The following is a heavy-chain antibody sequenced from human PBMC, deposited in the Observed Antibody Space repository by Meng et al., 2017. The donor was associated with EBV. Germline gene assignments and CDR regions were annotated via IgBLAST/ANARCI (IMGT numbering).Heavy chain of an antibody. CDR3: ASESGRGYTPDY. CDR2: FLPRLGAP. J-gene: IGHJ4*02. D-gene: IGHD3-10*01. Sequence: QVQFVQFAAEVKKPGSSVKVSCKTAGCPFRYYAISWVRQAPGQGLEWLGGFLPRLGAPNYAQKFHGRVKVTADESTSTHYMDLSSLRSEDTAIYYCASESGRGYTPDYWGQGTLVTVSS. V-gene: IGHV1-69*01. CDR1: GCPFRYYA.